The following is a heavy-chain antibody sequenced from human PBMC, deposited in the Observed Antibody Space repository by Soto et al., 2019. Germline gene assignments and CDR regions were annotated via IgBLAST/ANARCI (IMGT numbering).Heavy chain of an antibody. D-gene: IGHD1-26*01. Sequence: EVQLLESGGGLIQPGGSLRLSCAVSGFTFSAYSMSWVRQAPGKGLEWVSGISGLGGSTYYADSVKGRFTISRHNSKDTLYLQESTLRAEDTAVYYWAKSTGNPWELYYFDYWGQGTRLIVSS. J-gene: IGHJ4*02. CDR1: GFTFSAYS. CDR3: AKSTGNPWELYYFDY. V-gene: IGHV3-23*01. CDR2: ISGLGGST.